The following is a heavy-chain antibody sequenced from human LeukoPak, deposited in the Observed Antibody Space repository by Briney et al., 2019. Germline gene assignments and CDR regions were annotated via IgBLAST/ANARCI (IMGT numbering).Heavy chain of an antibody. V-gene: IGHV1-3*01. CDR2: INAGTGDT. D-gene: IGHD6-13*01. CDR1: GYTFTTSV. Sequence: GASVKVSCKASGYTFTTSVIHWVRQAPGQRLEWMAWINAGTGDTRNSQKFQGRITITRDTSANTAYMELSSLTSEDTAIYYCATWIKRGSNWYVDYWGQGTLVTVSS. CDR3: ATWIKRGSNWYVDY. J-gene: IGHJ4*02.